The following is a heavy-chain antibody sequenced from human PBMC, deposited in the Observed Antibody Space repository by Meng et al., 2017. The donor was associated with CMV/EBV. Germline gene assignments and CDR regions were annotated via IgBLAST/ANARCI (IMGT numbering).Heavy chain of an antibody. V-gene: IGHV3-30*04. J-gene: IGHJ6*02. D-gene: IGHD2-15*01. CDR1: GFTFSSFA. CDR3: MGYCSGGSCYFYGMDV. Sequence: GESLKISCAASGFTFSSFAMHWVRQAPGKGLEWVAVISYDGSNKYYADSVKGRFTISRDNSKNTLYLQMNSLRAEDTAVYYCMGYCSGGSCYFYGMDVWGQGTTVTVSS. CDR2: ISYDGSNK.